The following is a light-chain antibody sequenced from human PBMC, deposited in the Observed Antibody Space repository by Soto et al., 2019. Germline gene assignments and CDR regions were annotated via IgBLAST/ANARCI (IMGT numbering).Light chain of an antibody. J-gene: IGKJ3*01. CDR2: GAS. Sequence: EIGLKQSPGTMSLSPGERVTLSCRASQSVSRSYLAWYQQKPGQAPRLLIYGASSRATGIPDRFSGSGSGTDFTLTISRLEPEDFAVYYCQQYGSSFTFGPGTKVDIK. CDR1: QSVSRSY. V-gene: IGKV3-20*01. CDR3: QQYGSSFT.